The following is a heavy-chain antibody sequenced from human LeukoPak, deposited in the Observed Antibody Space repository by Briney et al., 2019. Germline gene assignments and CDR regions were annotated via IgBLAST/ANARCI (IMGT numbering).Heavy chain of an antibody. V-gene: IGHV1-2*02. CDR2: INPNSGGT. J-gene: IGHJ4*02. CDR1: GYTFTGYY. CDR3: ARDLGYCSGGSCSRKYFDY. Sequence: ASVKVSCKASGYTFTGYYMHWVRQAPGQGLEWMGWINPNSGGTNYAQKFQGRVTMTRDTSISTAYMELSRLRSDDTAVCYCARDLGYCSGGSCSRKYFDYWGQGTLVTVSS. D-gene: IGHD2-15*01.